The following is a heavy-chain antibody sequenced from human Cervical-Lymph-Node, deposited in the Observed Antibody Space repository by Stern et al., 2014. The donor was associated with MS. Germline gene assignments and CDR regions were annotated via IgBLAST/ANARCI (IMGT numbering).Heavy chain of an antibody. J-gene: IGHJ6*02. CDR1: GYTFINYY. Sequence: QVQLVQSGAEVKKPGASVKASCKASGYTFINYYMHWVRQAPGHGLEWMGIINTLGGSTDYTQKFQGRVTMPRDTSTTTVSMELSGLRPEDTAVYYCAREYVEASGVGYLDYGLDVWGQGTTVIVSS. CDR3: AREYVEASGVGYLDYGLDV. D-gene: IGHD2-21*02. CDR2: INTLGGST. V-gene: IGHV1-46*01.